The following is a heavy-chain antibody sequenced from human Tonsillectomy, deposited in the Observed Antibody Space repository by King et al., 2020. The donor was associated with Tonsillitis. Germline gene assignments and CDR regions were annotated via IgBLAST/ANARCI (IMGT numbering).Heavy chain of an antibody. CDR1: GFTFSSYA. Sequence: VQLVESGGGVVQPGRSLRLSCAASGFTFSSYAMHWARQAPGKGLEGVAVISYYGRNKYYADSVQGRFTISRDNSKNTLYLQMNSLRAEDTAVYYCAREKYITPDHFAYWGQGTLVTVSS. D-gene: IGHD6-6*01. CDR2: ISYYGRNK. CDR3: AREKYITPDHFAY. J-gene: IGHJ4*02. V-gene: IGHV3-30*04.